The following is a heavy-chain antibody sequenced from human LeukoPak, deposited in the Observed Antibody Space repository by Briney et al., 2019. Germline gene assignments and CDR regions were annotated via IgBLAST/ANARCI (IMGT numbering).Heavy chain of an antibody. CDR3: ARDGRGYSYGYSHFDY. D-gene: IGHD5-18*01. CDR1: GGTFSSYT. CDR2: IIPILGIA. J-gene: IGHJ4*02. V-gene: IGHV1-69*04. Sequence: AVKVSCKASGGTFSSYTISWVRQAPGQGLEWMGRIIPILGIANYAQKFQGRVTITADKSTSTAYMELSSLRSEDTALYYCARDGRGYSYGYSHFDYWGQGTLVTVSS.